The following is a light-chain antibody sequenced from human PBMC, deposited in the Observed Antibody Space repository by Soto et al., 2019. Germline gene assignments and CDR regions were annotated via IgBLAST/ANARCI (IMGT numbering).Light chain of an antibody. CDR2: DAS. CDR3: QQRTNWPPSIT. J-gene: IGKJ5*01. CDR1: QSVSSY. V-gene: IGKV3-11*01. Sequence: EIVLTQSPATLSLSPGERATLSCRASQSVSSYLAWYQQKPGQAPRLLIYDASNRATGIPARFSGSGSGTDFTLTISILEPDDFIVYYCQQRTNWPPSITFGQGTRLEIK.